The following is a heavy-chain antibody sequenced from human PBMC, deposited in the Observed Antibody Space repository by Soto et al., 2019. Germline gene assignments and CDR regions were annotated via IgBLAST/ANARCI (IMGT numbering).Heavy chain of an antibody. Sequence: PSVKVSCKTSGGTFGSYAISWVRQAPGQGLEWMGGIIPIFSTPNYAQKFQGRVTMTRDTSTSTVYMELSSLRSEDTAVYYCARVAGATHFYYYYGMDVWGQGTTVTVSS. J-gene: IGHJ6*02. CDR3: ARVAGATHFYYYYGMDV. CDR2: IIPIFSTP. CDR1: GGTFGSYA. V-gene: IGHV1-69*05. D-gene: IGHD1-26*01.